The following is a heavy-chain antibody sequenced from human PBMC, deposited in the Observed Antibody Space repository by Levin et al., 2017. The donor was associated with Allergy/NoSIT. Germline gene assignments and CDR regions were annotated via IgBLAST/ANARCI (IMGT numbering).Heavy chain of an antibody. CDR2: INPNSGGT. V-gene: IGHV1-2*02. D-gene: IGHD2-2*02. Sequence: VASVKVSCKASGYTFTGYYMHWVRQAPGQGLEWMGWINPNSGGTNYAQKFQGRVTMTRDTSISTAYMELSRLRSDDTAVYYCARGRWVGYCSSTSCYTGGDYWGQGTLVTVSS. CDR3: ARGRWVGYCSSTSCYTGGDY. CDR1: GYTFTGYY. J-gene: IGHJ4*02.